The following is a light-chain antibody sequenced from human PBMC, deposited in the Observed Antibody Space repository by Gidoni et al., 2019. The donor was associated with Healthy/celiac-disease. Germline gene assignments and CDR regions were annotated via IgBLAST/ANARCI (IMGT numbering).Light chain of an antibody. CDR2: GAS. CDR3: QQYGSSHPIT. CDR1: QSVSISY. J-gene: IGKJ3*01. Sequence: IVLTPSPCTLSLSPGERATLSCRASQSVSISYLAWYQQKPGQAPRMLIYGASSRATRIPDRFSGSWSGTEFTITISRLEHEDYAVYYCQQYGSSHPITFGPGTKVDIK. V-gene: IGKV3-20*01.